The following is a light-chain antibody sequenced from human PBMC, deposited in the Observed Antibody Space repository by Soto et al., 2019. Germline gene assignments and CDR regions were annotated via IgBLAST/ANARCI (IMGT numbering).Light chain of an antibody. J-gene: IGKJ2*01. CDR2: WAS. V-gene: IGKV4-1*01. CDR3: QQYYVTPYT. CDR1: RTVLKTSNERNY. Sequence: IVMTQSPDSLAVSLGERATIYCKSSRTVLKTSNERNYLAWYQQKPGQSPKLLIYWASTREYGVPDRFSGSGSGTDFTLTISSLQAEDVAVYYCQQYYVTPYTFGQGTRLEIK.